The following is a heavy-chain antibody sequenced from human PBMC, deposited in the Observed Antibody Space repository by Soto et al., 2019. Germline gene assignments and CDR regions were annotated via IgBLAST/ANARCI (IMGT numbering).Heavy chain of an antibody. V-gene: IGHV4-39*01. CDR3: ARLYSTSPTFDY. D-gene: IGHD6-6*01. J-gene: IGHJ4*02. CDR1: GGSVSTTIYY. CDR2: IYYSGGT. Sequence: SETLSLTCTVSGGSVSTTIYYWAWIRRPPGKGLEWIGNIYYSGGTYYNPSLKSRVTISVDTSKNQFSLNLISVTAADTAVYYCARLYSTSPTFDYWGQGXLVTVYS.